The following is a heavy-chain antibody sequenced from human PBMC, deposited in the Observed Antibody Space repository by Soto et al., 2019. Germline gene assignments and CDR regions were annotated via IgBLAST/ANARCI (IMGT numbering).Heavy chain of an antibody. D-gene: IGHD2-15*01. CDR2: INTDGSET. CDR3: ARFGAGY. CDR1: GFTFRSYW. J-gene: IGHJ4*01. V-gene: IGHV3-74*01. Sequence: PGGSLRLSCAASGFTFRSYWMHWVRQVPGEGLVWVSRINTDGSETNYADSVKGRFTVSRDNAKNTQYLQMNSLRAEDTAVYYCARFGAGYWGPGTPVTVSS.